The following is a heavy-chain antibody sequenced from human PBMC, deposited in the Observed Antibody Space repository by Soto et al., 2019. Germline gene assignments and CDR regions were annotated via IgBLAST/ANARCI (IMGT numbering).Heavy chain of an antibody. CDR1: GFTFSSYA. CDR2: ISGSGGST. D-gene: IGHD3-10*01. J-gene: IGHJ4*02. Sequence: EVQLLESGGGLVQPGGSLRLSCAASGFTFSSYAMSWVRQAPGKGLEWVSAISGSGGSTYYADSVKGRFTISRDNSKNTLYLQMNSLRAEDTAVYYCVKTLLWFGEVEGRVDYWGQGTLVTVSS. V-gene: IGHV3-23*01. CDR3: VKTLLWFGEVEGRVDY.